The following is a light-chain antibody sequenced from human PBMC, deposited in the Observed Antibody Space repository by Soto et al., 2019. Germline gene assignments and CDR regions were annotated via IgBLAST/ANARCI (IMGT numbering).Light chain of an antibody. CDR2: AAS. CDR3: LQDYTYPFT. Sequence: AIQMTQSPSSLSASVGDRVTITCRASQDMRYDLAWYQQKPGQAPKFLIYAASNLQSGVPSRFSGSGSGTNFTLTISSLQPEDFASYYCLQDYTYPFTFGQGTKLEIK. CDR1: QDMRYD. J-gene: IGKJ2*01. V-gene: IGKV1-6*02.